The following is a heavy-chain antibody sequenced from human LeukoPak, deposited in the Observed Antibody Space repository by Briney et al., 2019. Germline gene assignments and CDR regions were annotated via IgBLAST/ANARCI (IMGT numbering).Heavy chain of an antibody. D-gene: IGHD3-22*01. CDR3: ARDTYYYDSIPNAFDI. CDR2: INPSGGST. V-gene: IGHV1-46*01. CDR1: GYTFTSYC. Sequence: ASVKVSCKASGYTFTSYCMHWVRQAPGQGLEWMGIINPSGGSTSYAQRFQGRVTMTRDTSTSTVYMELSSLRSEDTAVYYCARDTYYYDSIPNAFDIWGQGTMVTVSS. J-gene: IGHJ3*02.